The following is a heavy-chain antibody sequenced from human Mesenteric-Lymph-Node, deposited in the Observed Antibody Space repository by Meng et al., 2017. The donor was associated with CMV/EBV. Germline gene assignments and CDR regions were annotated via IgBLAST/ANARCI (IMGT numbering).Heavy chain of an antibody. CDR1: GCSISIGGSS. D-gene: IGHD5-24*01. CDR2: IYHSGST. J-gene: IGHJ4*02. V-gene: IGHV4-30-2*01. CDR3: ARVGYRTTYVDY. Sequence: VSGCSISIGGSSWSWLRQPPGKGLGWIGYIYHSGSTYYNPSLKSRVTISVDRSKNQFSLKLSSVTAADTAVYYCARVGYRTTYVDYWGQGTLVTVSS.